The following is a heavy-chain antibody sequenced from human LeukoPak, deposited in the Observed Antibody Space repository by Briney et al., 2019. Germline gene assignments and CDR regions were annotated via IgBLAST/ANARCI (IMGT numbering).Heavy chain of an antibody. Sequence: NPSETLSLTCAVYGGSFSGYYWSWIRQPPGKGLEWMGEINHSGSTNYNPSLKSRVTISVDTSKKQFSLKLSSVTAADTAVYYCATRRDGYNFDYWGQGTLVTVSS. CDR1: GGSFSGYY. CDR2: INHSGST. V-gene: IGHV4-34*01. CDR3: ATRRDGYNFDY. D-gene: IGHD5-24*01. J-gene: IGHJ4*02.